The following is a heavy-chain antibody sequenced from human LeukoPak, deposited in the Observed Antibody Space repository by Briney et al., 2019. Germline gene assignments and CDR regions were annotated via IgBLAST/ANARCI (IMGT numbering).Heavy chain of an antibody. CDR2: INPNSGDT. CDR1: GYTFTGYY. D-gene: IGHD3-16*01. CDR3: ATQRGSYLWGTDFDY. J-gene: IGHJ4*02. Sequence: ASVKVSCKASGYTFTGYYMHWVRQAPGQGLEWMGWINPNSGDTKYAQKFQGRVTMTRDASISTAYMELSRLRSDDTAVYYCATQRGSYLWGTDFDYWGQGTLVTVSS. V-gene: IGHV1-2*02.